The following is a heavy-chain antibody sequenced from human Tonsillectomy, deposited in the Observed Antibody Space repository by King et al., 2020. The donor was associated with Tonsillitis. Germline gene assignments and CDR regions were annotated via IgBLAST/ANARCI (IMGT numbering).Heavy chain of an antibody. CDR2: IWYDGSNK. CDR1: GFTFSSYG. CDR3: ARDPTTSVSGWYDY. Sequence: QLVQSGGGVVQPGRSLRLSCAASGFTFSSYGMHWVRQAPGKGLEWVAVIWYDGSNKYYADSVKGRFTISRDNSKNTLYLQMNSLGAEDTAVYYCARDPTTSVSGWYDYWGQGTLVTVSS. D-gene: IGHD6-19*01. V-gene: IGHV3-33*01. J-gene: IGHJ4*02.